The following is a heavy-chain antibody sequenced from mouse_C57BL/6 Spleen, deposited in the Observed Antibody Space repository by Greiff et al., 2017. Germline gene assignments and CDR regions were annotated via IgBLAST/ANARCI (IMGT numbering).Heavy chain of an antibody. CDR3: TGPNGSSYEDY. Sequence: EVQLQESGGGLVQPGGSMKLSCVASGFTFSNYWMNWVRQSPEKGLEWVAQIRLKSDNYATHYAESVKGRFTISRDDSKSSVDLQMNNLRAEDTGIYYCTGPNGSSYEDYWGQGTTLTVSS. CDR1: GFTFSNYW. J-gene: IGHJ2*01. V-gene: IGHV6-3*01. D-gene: IGHD1-1*01. CDR2: IRLKSDNYAT.